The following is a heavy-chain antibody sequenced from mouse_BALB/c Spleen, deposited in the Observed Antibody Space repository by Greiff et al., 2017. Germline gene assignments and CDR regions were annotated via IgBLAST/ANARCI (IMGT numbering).Heavy chain of an antibody. CDR2: IDPETGGT. CDR3: TRIGYDGGLFAY. J-gene: IGHJ3*01. Sequence: QVHVKQSGAELVRPGASVTLSCKASGYTFTDYEMHWVKQTPVHGLEWIGAIDPETGGTAYNQKFKGKATLTADKSSSTAYMELRSLTSEDSAVYYCTRIGYDGGLFAYWGQGTLVTVSA. D-gene: IGHD2-2*01. CDR1: GYTFTDYE. V-gene: IGHV1-15*01.